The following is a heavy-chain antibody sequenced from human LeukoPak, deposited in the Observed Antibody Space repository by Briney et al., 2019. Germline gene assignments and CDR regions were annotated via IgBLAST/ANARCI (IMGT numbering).Heavy chain of an antibody. V-gene: IGHV4-34*01. D-gene: IGHD1-26*01. Sequence: KPSETLSLTCAVYGRSLSGYYWSWIRQPPGQGLEWIGETNHSRSTNYNPSLKSRVTISVDTSKNQFSLKLSSVTAADTAVYYCARHPLPRWGFDYWGQGTRVSVSS. CDR1: GRSLSGYY. CDR2: TNHSRST. CDR3: ARHPLPRWGFDY. J-gene: IGHJ4*02.